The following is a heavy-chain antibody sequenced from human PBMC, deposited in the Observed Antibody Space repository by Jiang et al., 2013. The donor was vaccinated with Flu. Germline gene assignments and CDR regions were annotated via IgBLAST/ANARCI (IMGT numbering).Heavy chain of an antibody. CDR3: ARGTMGSFLDF. Sequence: EVKKPGASVKVSCKASGYTFTGYYMHWVRQAPGQGLEWMGLINPSRGITIYPQKFQGRVTLTRDTSTSTVYMDLSSLRSEDTAVYYCARGTMGSFLDFWGQGTLVTASS. V-gene: IGHV1-46*01. D-gene: IGHD1-26*01. J-gene: IGHJ4*02. CDR1: GYTFTGYY. CDR2: INPSRGIT.